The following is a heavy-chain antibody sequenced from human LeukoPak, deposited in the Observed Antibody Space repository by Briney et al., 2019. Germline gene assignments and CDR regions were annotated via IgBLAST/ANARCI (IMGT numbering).Heavy chain of an antibody. V-gene: IGHV1-2*02. CDR1: GYTFTGYY. J-gene: IGHJ4*02. Sequence: GASVKVSCKASGYTFTGYYMHWVRQAPGQGLEWMGWINPNSGGTNYAQKFQGRVTMTRDTSISTAYMELSRLRSDDTAVYYCANQGGVGATSRFDYWGQGTLVTVSS. CDR3: ANQGGVGATSRFDY. CDR2: INPNSGGT. D-gene: IGHD1-26*01.